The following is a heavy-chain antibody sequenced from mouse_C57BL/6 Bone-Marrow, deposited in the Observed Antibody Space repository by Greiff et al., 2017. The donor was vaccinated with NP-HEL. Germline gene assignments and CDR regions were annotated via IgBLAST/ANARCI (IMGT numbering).Heavy chain of an antibody. CDR1: GYTFTGYW. V-gene: IGHV1-9*01. CDR3: ASPPTVVPDWYFDV. Sequence: VQLQQSGAELMKPGASVKLSCKATGYTFTGYWIEWVKQRPGHGLEWIGEILPGSGSTNYNEKFKGKATFTADTSSNTAYMLLSSLTTEDSAIYYCASPPTVVPDWYFDVWGTGTTVTVSS. CDR2: ILPGSGST. J-gene: IGHJ1*03. D-gene: IGHD1-1*01.